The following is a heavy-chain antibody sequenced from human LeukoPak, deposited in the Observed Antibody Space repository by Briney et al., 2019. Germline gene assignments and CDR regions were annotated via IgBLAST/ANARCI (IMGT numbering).Heavy chain of an antibody. CDR2: IYYTGNT. Sequence: PSETLSLTCTVSGVSIRSSSYFWAWIRQPPGKGLEWIGSIYYTGNTHNNPSLKSRATLSVDTSKNQFSLKLSSVTAADTAVYYCAAYYDYVWGSYRSFDAFDIWGQGTMVTVSS. V-gene: IGHV4-39*01. CDR1: GVSIRSSSYF. D-gene: IGHD3-16*02. J-gene: IGHJ3*02. CDR3: AAYYDYVWGSYRSFDAFDI.